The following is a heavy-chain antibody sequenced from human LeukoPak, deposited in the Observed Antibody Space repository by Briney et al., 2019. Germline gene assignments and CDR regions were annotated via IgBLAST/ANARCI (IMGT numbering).Heavy chain of an antibody. CDR2: ISAYNGNT. V-gene: IGHV1-18*01. Sequence: ASVKVSCKASGYTFTSHGISWVRQAPGQGLEWMGWISAYNGNTNYAQKFQGRVTITTDESTSTAYMELSSLRSEDTAVYYCARDKGGSYKTWGQGTLVTVSS. J-gene: IGHJ4*02. CDR3: ARDKGGSYKT. D-gene: IGHD1-26*01. CDR1: GYTFTSHG.